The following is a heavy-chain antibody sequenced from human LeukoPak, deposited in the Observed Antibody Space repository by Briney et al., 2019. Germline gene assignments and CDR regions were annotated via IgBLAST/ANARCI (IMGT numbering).Heavy chain of an antibody. CDR2: ISYDGSNK. V-gene: IGHV3-30*04. CDR3: ARGLSYSYGFADY. CDR1: GFTFSSYA. J-gene: IGHJ4*02. Sequence: PGGSLRLSCAASGFTFSSYAMHWVRQAPGKGLEWVAVISYDGSNKYYADSVKGRFTISRDNSKNTPYLQMNSLRAEDTAVYYCARGLSYSYGFADYWGQGTLVTVSS. D-gene: IGHD5-18*01.